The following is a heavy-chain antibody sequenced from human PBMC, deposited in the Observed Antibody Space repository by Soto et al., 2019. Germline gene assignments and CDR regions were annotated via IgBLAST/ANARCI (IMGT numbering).Heavy chain of an antibody. J-gene: IGHJ5*02. D-gene: IGHD3-3*01. CDR2: IYYSGST. CDR1: Y. CDR3: ARYVSYYFFCTAHNEIHP. V-gene: IGHV4-31*02. Sequence: YWTGWIRQHPGKGLEWIGYIYYSGSTYYNPSLKRRVTISVDTSKNQFSLELSSGSAAATAVYYCARYVSYYFFCTAHNEIHPRSQG.